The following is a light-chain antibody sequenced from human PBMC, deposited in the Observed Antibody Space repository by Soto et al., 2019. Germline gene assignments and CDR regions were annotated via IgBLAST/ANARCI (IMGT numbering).Light chain of an antibody. Sequence: EIVLTQSPGTLSLSPGERATLFCRASQSVRSSLAWYQQKPGQAPRLFIYDASTRATGIPARFSGSGSGTDFTLTISSLQSEDFAIYYCQQYYDWPITFGQGTRLEIK. CDR2: DAS. V-gene: IGKV3-15*01. J-gene: IGKJ5*01. CDR3: QQYYDWPIT. CDR1: QSVRSS.